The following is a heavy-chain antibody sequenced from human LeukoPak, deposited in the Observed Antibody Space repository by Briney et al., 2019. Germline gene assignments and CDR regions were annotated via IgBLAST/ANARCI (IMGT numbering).Heavy chain of an antibody. CDR1: GYTFTGYY. Sequence: GASVKVSCTASGYTFTGYYLHWVRQAPGQGLEWMGWITPNSGGTSYAQKFQGRVTMTRDTSIITAYMELSRLTSDDTAVYYCARGLWLRSSGYDYLDYWGQGTLVTVSS. CDR2: ITPNSGGT. D-gene: IGHD5-12*01. CDR3: ARGLWLRSSGYDYLDY. J-gene: IGHJ4*02. V-gene: IGHV1-2*02.